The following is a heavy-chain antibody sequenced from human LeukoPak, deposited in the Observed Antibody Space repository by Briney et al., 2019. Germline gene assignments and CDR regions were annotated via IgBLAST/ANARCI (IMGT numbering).Heavy chain of an antibody. CDR2: INHSGST. D-gene: IGHD1-26*01. CDR1: GGSFSGYY. CDR3: ARGRDSGRHYAR. Sequence: SETLSLTCAVCGGSFSGYYWSWIRQPPGKGLEWIGEINHSGSTNYNPSLKSRVTISVDTSKNQFSLKLSSVTAADTAVYYCARGRDSGRHYARWGQGTLVTVSS. V-gene: IGHV4-34*01. J-gene: IGHJ4*02.